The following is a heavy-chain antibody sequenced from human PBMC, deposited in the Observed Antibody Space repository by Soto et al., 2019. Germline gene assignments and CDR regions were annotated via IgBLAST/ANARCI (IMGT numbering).Heavy chain of an antibody. D-gene: IGHD1-26*01. CDR3: ARTPGYGATDY. CDR2: ISDYNGNT. Sequence: QVQLVQSGAEVKKPGASVKVSCKASGYTFTSYGISWVRQAPGQGLGSMGWISDYNGNTTYAHKFQGTXTXPXXSPTSTASMRLRSLRSEHTAVSYCARTPGYGATDYRGPGTLVTVSS. V-gene: IGHV1-18*01. CDR1: GYTFTSYG. J-gene: IGHJ4*02.